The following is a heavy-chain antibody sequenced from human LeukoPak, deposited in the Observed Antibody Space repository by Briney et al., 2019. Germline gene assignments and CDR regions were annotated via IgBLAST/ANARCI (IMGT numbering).Heavy chain of an antibody. Sequence: ASVKVSCKTSGFTFNTYGITWVRQAPGQGLEWMGWISAYNGNTNYAQKLQDRVTMTTDTATSTAYMELRSLRSDDTAVYYCAREERGYSGDYWGQGTLVTVSS. CDR3: AREERGYSGDY. CDR1: GFTFNTYG. V-gene: IGHV1-18*01. CDR2: ISAYNGNT. J-gene: IGHJ4*02. D-gene: IGHD5-18*01.